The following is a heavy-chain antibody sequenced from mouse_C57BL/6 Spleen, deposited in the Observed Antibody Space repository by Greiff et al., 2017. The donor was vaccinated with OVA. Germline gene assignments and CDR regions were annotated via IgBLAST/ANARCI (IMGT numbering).Heavy chain of an antibody. J-gene: IGHJ4*01. CDR2: INPSSGYT. D-gene: IGHD1-1*01. Sequence: VQLQQSGAELARPGASVKMSCKASGYTFTSYTMHWVKQRPGQGLEWIGYINPSSGYTKYNQKFKDKATLTADKSSSTAYMQLSSLTSEDSAVYYCARSPDYDYGSSPKAMDYWGQGTSVTVSS. CDR1: GYTFTSYT. CDR3: ARSPDYDYGSSPKAMDY. V-gene: IGHV1-4*01.